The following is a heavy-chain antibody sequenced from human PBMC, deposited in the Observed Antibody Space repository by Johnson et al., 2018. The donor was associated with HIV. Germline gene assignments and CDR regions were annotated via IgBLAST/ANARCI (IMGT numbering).Heavy chain of an antibody. CDR1: GFTFSSYA. V-gene: IGHV3-30-3*01. J-gene: IGHJ3*02. CDR3: AKVPSSSCTARQI. D-gene: IGHD6-13*01. CDR2: ISYDGSNI. Sequence: QVQLVESGGGVVQPGRSLRLSCAASGFTFSSYAMHWVRQAPGKGLEWVAVISYDGSNIYYADSVKGRFTISRDNSKNTLYLQMNSLRAEDTAVYYCAKVPSSSCTARQIWGQGTMVTVSS.